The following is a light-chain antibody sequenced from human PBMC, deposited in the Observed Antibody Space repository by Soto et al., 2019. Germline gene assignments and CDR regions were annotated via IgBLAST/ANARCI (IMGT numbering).Light chain of an antibody. V-gene: IGLV2-23*01. CDR1: SSDVGSYNL. J-gene: IGLJ2*01. Sequence: QSVLTQPASVSGSPGQSITISCTGTSSDVGSYNLVSWYQQHPGKAPKLMIYEGSKRPSGVSNRFSGSKSGNTASLTISGVQAEEEAEYYCCSYAVSSVAFGGGTKVTVL. CDR3: CSYAVSSVA. CDR2: EGS.